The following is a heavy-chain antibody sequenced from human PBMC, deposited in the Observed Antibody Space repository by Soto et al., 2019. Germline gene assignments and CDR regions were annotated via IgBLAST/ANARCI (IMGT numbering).Heavy chain of an antibody. V-gene: IGHV3-66*01. CDR2: IYSGGST. Sequence: GGSLRLSCAASGLTVSSNYMSWVRQAPGKGLEWVSVIYSGGSTYYADSVKGRFSISRDNSKNTLYLQMNSLRTEDTALYYCASDHGASWPLNWAQGTLVTVSS. D-gene: IGHD2-2*01. CDR3: ASDHGASWPLN. J-gene: IGHJ4*02. CDR1: GLTVSSNY.